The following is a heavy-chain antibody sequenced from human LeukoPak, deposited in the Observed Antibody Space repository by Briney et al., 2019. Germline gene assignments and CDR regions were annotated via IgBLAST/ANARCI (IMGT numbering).Heavy chain of an antibody. V-gene: IGHV1-8*01. J-gene: IGHJ4*02. CDR2: MNPNSGNT. CDR1: GYTFTSYD. Sequence: GASVKVSCKASGYTFTSYDINGVRQAAGQGLEWMGWMNPNSGNTGYAQKFQGRVTMTRNTSISTAYMELSSLRSEDTAVYYCASLSGGRHANGYWGQGTLVTVSS. D-gene: IGHD2-15*01. CDR3: ASLSGGRHANGY.